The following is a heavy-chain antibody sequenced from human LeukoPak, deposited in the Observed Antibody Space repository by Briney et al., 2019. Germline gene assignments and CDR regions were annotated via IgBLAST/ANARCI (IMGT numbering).Heavy chain of an antibody. Sequence: SETLSLTCAVYGGSFSGYYWSWIRQPPGKGLEWIGEINHSGSTNYNPSLKSRVTISVDTSKNQFSLKLSSVTAADTAVYYCARGPGGAAAGAFDYWGQGTLVTASS. CDR3: ARGPGGAAAGAFDY. CDR2: INHSGST. CDR1: GGSFSGYY. J-gene: IGHJ4*02. D-gene: IGHD6-13*01. V-gene: IGHV4-34*01.